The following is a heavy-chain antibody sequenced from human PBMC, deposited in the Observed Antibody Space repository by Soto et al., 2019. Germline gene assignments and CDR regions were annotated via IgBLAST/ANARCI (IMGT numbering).Heavy chain of an antibody. CDR1: GGSFSGYY. J-gene: IGHJ6*03. Sequence: SETLSLTCAVYGGSFSGYYWSWIRQPPGKGLEWIGEINHSGSTNYNPSLKSRVTISVDSSKNQFSLKLSSVTAADTAVYYCARGSSDIVVVVAAILNYYSYYMDVWGKGTTVTVSS. CDR2: INHSGST. D-gene: IGHD2-15*01. CDR3: ARGSSDIVVVVAAILNYYSYYMDV. V-gene: IGHV4-34*01.